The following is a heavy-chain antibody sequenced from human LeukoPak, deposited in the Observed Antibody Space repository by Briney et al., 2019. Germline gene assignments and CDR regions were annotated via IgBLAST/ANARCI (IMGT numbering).Heavy chain of an antibody. CDR3: ARDLRNYYDSSGHEHLTYNWFDP. V-gene: IGHV1-46*01. Sequence: ASVKVSCKASGYTFTRYYMHWVRQAPGQGLEWMGIINPSGGSTSYAQKFQGRVTMTRDTSTSTVYMELSSLRSEDTAVYYCARDLRNYYDSSGHEHLTYNWFDPWGQGTLVTVSS. CDR2: INPSGGST. D-gene: IGHD3-22*01. J-gene: IGHJ5*02. CDR1: GYTFTRYY.